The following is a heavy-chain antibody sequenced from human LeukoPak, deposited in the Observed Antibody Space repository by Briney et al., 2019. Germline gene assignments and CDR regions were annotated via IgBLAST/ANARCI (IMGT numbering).Heavy chain of an antibody. Sequence: SGTLSLTCAVSGGSISSSNWWSWVRQPPGKGLEWIGEIYHSGSTNYNPSLKSRVTISVDKSKNQFSLKLSSVTAAATAVYYWARESSTDVGGVTRVVTISFDMGGKGKMSTFSS. CDR1: GGSISSSNW. J-gene: IGHJ3*02. V-gene: IGHV4-4*02. CDR2: IYHSGST. D-gene: IGHD4-23*01. CDR3: ARESSTDVGGVTRVVTISFDM.